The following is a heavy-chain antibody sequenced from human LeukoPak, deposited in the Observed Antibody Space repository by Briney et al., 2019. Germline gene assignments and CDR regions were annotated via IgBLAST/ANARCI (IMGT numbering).Heavy chain of an antibody. J-gene: IGHJ3*01. CDR1: GFTFSSYW. V-gene: IGHV3-7*01. D-gene: IGHD2-2*01. CDR3: VVPAAIQRD. Sequence: QPGGSLRLSCAASGFTFSSYWMSWVRQAPGKGLEWVANIKQDGSEKYYVDSVKGRFTISRDNAKNSLYLQMNSPRAEDTAVYYCVVPAAIQRDWGQGTMVTVSS. CDR2: IKQDGSEK.